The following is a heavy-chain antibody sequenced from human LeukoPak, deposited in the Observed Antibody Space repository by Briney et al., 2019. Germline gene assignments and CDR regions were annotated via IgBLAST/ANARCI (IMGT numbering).Heavy chain of an antibody. Sequence: PGGSLRLSCAASGFTFDDYAMHWVRQAPGKGLEWVSGISWNSGSIGYADSVKGRFTISRDNAKNSLYLQMNGLRAEDTALYYCAKDKDGARTLQMDVWGKGTTVTVSS. V-gene: IGHV3-9*01. J-gene: IGHJ6*04. CDR2: ISWNSGSI. D-gene: IGHD1-1*01. CDR3: AKDKDGARTLQMDV. CDR1: GFTFDDYA.